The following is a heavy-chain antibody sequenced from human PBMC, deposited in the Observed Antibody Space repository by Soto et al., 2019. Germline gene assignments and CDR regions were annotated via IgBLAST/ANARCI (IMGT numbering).Heavy chain of an antibody. CDR3: ATQTDYINYQSFFDY. CDR2: VHYSGNT. Sequence: SETLSLTCTVSGASFGINSYYWGWIRQPPGRGLEWVGSVHYSGNTYYHPSLKSRVTIFVDTSKNAFSLKLSSVTAADTALYYCATQTDYINYQSFFDYWGRGTLVTVSS. CDR1: GASFGINSYY. D-gene: IGHD4-4*01. J-gene: IGHJ4*02. V-gene: IGHV4-39*01.